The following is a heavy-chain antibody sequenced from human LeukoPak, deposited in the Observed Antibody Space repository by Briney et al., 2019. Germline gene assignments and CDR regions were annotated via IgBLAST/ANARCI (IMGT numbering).Heavy chain of an antibody. D-gene: IGHD1-26*01. Sequence: ASVKVSCKASGYTFTSYGISWVRQAPGQGLEWMGWISGYNGDTSYAQNLQGRVTMTTDTSTSTAYMELRSLRSDDTAVYYCARSAGGSRRYDPWGQGTLVTVSS. CDR3: ARSAGGSRRYDP. J-gene: IGHJ5*02. V-gene: IGHV1-18*01. CDR1: GYTFTSYG. CDR2: ISGYNGDT.